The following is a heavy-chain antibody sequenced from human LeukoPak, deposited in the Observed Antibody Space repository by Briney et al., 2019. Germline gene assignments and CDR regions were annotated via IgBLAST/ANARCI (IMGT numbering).Heavy chain of an antibody. CDR2: IYYSGST. D-gene: IGHD3-10*01. Sequence: PSETLSLTCTVSGGSINSGDYYWGWIRQPPGKGLEWIGMIYYSGSTDYNPSLKSRVAISVDTSKNQFSLKLSSVTAADTAVYYCARDVYYYGSGNDYWGQGTLVTVSS. V-gene: IGHV4-39*07. CDR1: GGSINSGDYY. J-gene: IGHJ4*02. CDR3: ARDVYYYGSGNDY.